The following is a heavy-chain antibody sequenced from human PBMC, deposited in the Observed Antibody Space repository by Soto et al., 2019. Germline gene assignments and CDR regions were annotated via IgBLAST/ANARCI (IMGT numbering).Heavy chain of an antibody. Sequence: EVQLLESGGGLVQPGGSLRLSCAASGFTFSSYAMSWVRQAPGKGLEWVSAISGSGGAMYYADSVKGRFTISRDNAKNSLYLQMNSLRAEDTALYYCASMITPDYWGQGTLVTVSS. J-gene: IGHJ4*02. CDR1: GFTFSSYA. CDR2: ISGSGGAM. D-gene: IGHD3-16*01. CDR3: ASMITPDY. V-gene: IGHV3-23*01.